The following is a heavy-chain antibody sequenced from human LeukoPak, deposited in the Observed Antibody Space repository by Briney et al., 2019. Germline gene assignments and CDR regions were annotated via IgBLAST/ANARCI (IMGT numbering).Heavy chain of an antibody. J-gene: IGHJ6*03. CDR2: INPNSGGT. CDR1: GYTFTGYY. Sequence: ASVKVSCKSSGYTFTGYYMHWVRQAPGQGLEWMGWINPNSGGTNYAQKFQGRVTMTWDTSMSTAYMALSSLTSDDTAVFFCARTPMGGHFYMDVWGKGTAVIVSS. D-gene: IGHD1-26*01. V-gene: IGHV1-2*02. CDR3: ARTPMGGHFYMDV.